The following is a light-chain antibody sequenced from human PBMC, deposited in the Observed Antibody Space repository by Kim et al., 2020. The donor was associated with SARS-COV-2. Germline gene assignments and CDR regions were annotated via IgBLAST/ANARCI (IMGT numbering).Light chain of an antibody. CDR1: QGVSTTY. Sequence: IVLTQSPGTLSLSPGERATLSCRASQGVSTTYLAWYQQKPGQAPRLLIYGASSRAPGIPDRFSGSGSGTEFTLTISRLEPEDFAVYYCQQYDTSSLYTFGQGTKLEI. CDR3: QQYDTSSLYT. J-gene: IGKJ2*01. V-gene: IGKV3-20*01. CDR2: GAS.